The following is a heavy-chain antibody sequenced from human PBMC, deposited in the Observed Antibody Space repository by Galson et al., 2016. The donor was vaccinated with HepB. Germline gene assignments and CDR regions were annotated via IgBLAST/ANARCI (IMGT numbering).Heavy chain of an antibody. D-gene: IGHD2-21*01. J-gene: IGHJ4*02. V-gene: IGHV4-4*02. CDR2: ISHSGST. CDR3: AEHIDVVPTGRSFEY. Sequence: SETLSLTCSVSGGSIIGSNYWTWVRQAPGKGLEWIGEISHSGSTSYNPSLKSRITMSADKSRDECSVTLSSVTAADTAIYYCAEHIDVVPTGRSFEYWGQGALVTVSS. CDR1: GGSIIGSNY.